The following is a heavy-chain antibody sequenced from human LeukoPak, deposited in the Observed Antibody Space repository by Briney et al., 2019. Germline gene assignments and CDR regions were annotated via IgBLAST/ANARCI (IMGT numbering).Heavy chain of an antibody. CDR2: MYYSGST. CDR1: GGSISSSGYY. J-gene: IGHJ5*02. Sequence: SETLSLTCTVSGGSISSSGYYWGWIRQPPGKGLEWIGSMYYSGSTYYNPSLKSRVTLSVDTSKNQFSLKLRSVTAADTAVYYCAVNAPGINWFDPWGQGTLVTVSS. CDR3: AVNAPGINWFDP. D-gene: IGHD3-10*01. V-gene: IGHV4-39*07.